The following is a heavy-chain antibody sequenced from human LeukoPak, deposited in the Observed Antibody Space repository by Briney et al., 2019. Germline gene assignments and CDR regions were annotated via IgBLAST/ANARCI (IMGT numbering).Heavy chain of an antibody. CDR3: ARGHRSHSSSYGMDV. D-gene: IGHD6-13*01. CDR1: GGSFSGYY. Sequence: ASETLSLTCAVDGGSFSGYYWSWIRQPPGKVLEWIGEINHSGSTNYNPSLKSRVTISVDTSKNQFSLKLSSVTAADPAVYYCARGHRSHSSSYGMDVWGQGPTVTVSS. V-gene: IGHV4-34*01. J-gene: IGHJ6*02. CDR2: INHSGST.